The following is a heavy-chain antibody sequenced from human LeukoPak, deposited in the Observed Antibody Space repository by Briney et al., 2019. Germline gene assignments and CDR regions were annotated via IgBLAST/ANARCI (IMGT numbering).Heavy chain of an antibody. D-gene: IGHD3-22*01. Sequence: KPSETLSLTCTVSGGSISSYYWSWIRQPPGKELEWIGNIYYSGSTNYNPSLKSRVTISVDTSKNQFSLKLSSVTAADTAVYYCARGYDSSGYNYWGQGTLVTVSS. V-gene: IGHV4-59*01. CDR3: ARGYDSSGYNY. CDR2: IYYSGST. J-gene: IGHJ4*02. CDR1: GGSISSYY.